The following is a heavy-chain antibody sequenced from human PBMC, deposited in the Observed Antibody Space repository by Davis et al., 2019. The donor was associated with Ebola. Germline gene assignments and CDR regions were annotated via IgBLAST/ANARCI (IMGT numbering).Heavy chain of an antibody. V-gene: IGHV3-23*01. D-gene: IGHD2/OR15-2a*01. CDR2: FGTVGDT. CDR3: VKDSSNIWFDI. CDR1: GFIFRNYV. J-gene: IGHJ3*02. Sequence: GGSLRLSCETSGFIFRNYVMSWVRQAPGKGLEWVSTFGTVGDTYYADSVKGRFAMSRDNSRGTLYLQMNRLRVEDSAIYYCVKDSSNIWFDIWGQGTLVTVSS.